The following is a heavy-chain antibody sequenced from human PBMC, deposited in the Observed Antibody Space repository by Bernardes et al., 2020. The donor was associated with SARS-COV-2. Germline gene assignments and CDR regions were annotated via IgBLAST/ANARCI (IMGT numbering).Heavy chain of an antibody. CDR2: IRNKASSYST. D-gene: IGHD3-10*01. Sequence: GFLSPSCVGSEFTFTDHYMDWVRPAPGKGLEWIGRIRNKASSYSTEYAASVKGRFTISRDDSKNSVYLQMNTLKTEDTAVYYCARDWRGAGDYWGQGTLVTVSS. J-gene: IGHJ4*02. CDR3: ARDWRGAGDY. V-gene: IGHV3-72*01. CDR1: EFTFTDHY.